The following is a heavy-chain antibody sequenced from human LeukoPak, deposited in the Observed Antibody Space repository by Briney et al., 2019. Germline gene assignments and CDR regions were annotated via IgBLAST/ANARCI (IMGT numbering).Heavy chain of an antibody. CDR2: IYYSGST. J-gene: IGHJ5*02. V-gene: IGHV4-39*07. Sequence: PSETLSLTCTVSGGSISSSSYYWGWIRQPRGKGLEWIGSIYYSGSTYYNPSLKSRVTISVDTSKNQSSLKLSSVTAADTAVYYCARTYYYDSSGYYRSMQFDPWGQGTLVTVSS. CDR1: GGSISSSSYY. D-gene: IGHD3-22*01. CDR3: ARTYYYDSSGYYRSMQFDP.